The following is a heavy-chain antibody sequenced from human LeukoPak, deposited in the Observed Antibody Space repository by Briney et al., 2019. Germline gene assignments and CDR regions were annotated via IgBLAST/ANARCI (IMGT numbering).Heavy chain of an antibody. J-gene: IGHJ4*02. CDR2: MLDTVTT. Sequence: KPSETLSLTCAVSGASMNTHYGSWIRQPPGEGLEWSGYMLDTVTTKDNPSLKSRFTLSADTSKNQFSLRLTSVTAADTAVYYCATIKRGNIFGYFDFWGQGIPVTVSS. CDR3: ATIKRGNIFGYFDF. V-gene: IGHV4-59*11. CDR1: GASMNTHY. D-gene: IGHD5-18*01.